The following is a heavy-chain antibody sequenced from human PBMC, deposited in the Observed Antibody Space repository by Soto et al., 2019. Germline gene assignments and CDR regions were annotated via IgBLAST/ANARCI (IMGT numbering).Heavy chain of an antibody. Sequence: PGGSLRLSCAASGFTFSSYGMHWVRQAPGKGLEWVAVISYDGSNKYYADSVKGRFTISRDNSKNTLYLQMNSLRAEDTAVYYCAKDKARYNWNSVFDYWGQGTLVTVSS. D-gene: IGHD1-7*01. CDR1: GFTFSSYG. CDR2: ISYDGSNK. V-gene: IGHV3-30*18. CDR3: AKDKARYNWNSVFDY. J-gene: IGHJ4*02.